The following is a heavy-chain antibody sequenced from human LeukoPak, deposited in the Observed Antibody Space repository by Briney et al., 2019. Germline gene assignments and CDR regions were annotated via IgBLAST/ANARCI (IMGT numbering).Heavy chain of an antibody. CDR1: GGSISSSSYY. D-gene: IGHD2-2*01. CDR2: IYYSGTT. J-gene: IGHJ3*02. V-gene: IGHV4-39*01. Sequence: SETLSLTCTVSGGSISSSSYYWGWIRQPPGRGLEWFGSIYYSGTTYYNPSLKSRVTISVDPSKNQFSLKLSSVTAADTAVYYCARHLEPTIVVVPAAIKAASAFDIWGQGTMVTVSS. CDR3: ARHLEPTIVVVPAAIKAASAFDI.